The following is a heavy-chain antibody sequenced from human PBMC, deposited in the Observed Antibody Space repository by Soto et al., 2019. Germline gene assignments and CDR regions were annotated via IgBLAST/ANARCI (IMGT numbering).Heavy chain of an antibody. Sequence: GESLKISCAASGFTFSSYGMHWVRQAPGKGLEWVAVISYDGSNKYYADSVKGRFTISRDNSKNTLYLQMNSLRAEDTAVYYCAKDSDGYSGYDFLMCWQRVKNCYYYGMDVWGQGTTVTVSS. CDR2: ISYDGSNK. J-gene: IGHJ6*02. V-gene: IGHV3-30*18. CDR1: GFTFSSYG. D-gene: IGHD5-12*01. CDR3: AKDSDGYSGYDFLMCWQRVKNCYYYGMDV.